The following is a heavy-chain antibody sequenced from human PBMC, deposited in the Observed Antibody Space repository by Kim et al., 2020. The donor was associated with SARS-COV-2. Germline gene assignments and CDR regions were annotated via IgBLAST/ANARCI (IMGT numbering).Heavy chain of an antibody. CDR1: GGSISSYY. CDR2: IYYSGST. D-gene: IGHD6-6*01. Sequence: SETLSLTCTVSGGSISSYYWSWIRQPPGKGLEWIGYIYYSGSTNYNPSLMSRVTISVDTSKNQLSLKLSSVTAADTAVYYCARNPVSSIAARPVPYYYMDVWGKGTTVTVSS. V-gene: IGHV4-59*01. J-gene: IGHJ6*03. CDR3: ARNPVSSIAARPVPYYYMDV.